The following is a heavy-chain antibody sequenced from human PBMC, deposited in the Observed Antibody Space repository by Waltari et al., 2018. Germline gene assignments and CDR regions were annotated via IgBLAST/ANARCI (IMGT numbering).Heavy chain of an antibody. CDR3: ARDPRDTRDAFDI. CDR2: IYHSGST. Sequence: QVQLQESGPGLVKPSETLSLTCAVSGYSISSGYYWGWIRQPPGKGLEWIGSIYHSGSTYYNRILKSRVTISVDTSKNQFSLKLSSVTAADTAVYYCARDPRDTRDAFDIWGQGTMVTVSS. J-gene: IGHJ3*02. CDR1: GYSISSGYY. V-gene: IGHV4-38-2*02.